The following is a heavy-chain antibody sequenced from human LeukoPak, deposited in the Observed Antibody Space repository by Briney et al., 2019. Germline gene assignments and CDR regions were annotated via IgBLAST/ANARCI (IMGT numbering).Heavy chain of an antibody. CDR3: ARTLRFYYDSSGEADAFDI. V-gene: IGHV4-59*01. D-gene: IGHD3-22*01. CDR2: IYYSGST. CDR1: GGSISSYY. Sequence: KPSETLSLTCTVSGGSISSYYWSWIRQPPGKGLEWIGYIYYSGSTNYNPSLKSRVTISVDTSKNQFSLKLSSVTAADTAVYYCARTLRFYYDSSGEADAFDIWGQGTMVTVSS. J-gene: IGHJ3*02.